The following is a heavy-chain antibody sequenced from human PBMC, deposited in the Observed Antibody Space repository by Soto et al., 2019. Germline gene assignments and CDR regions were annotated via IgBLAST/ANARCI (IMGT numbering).Heavy chain of an antibody. Sequence: SETLSLTCTVSGGSINSTNYYWAWIRQPPGKGLEWIGEINHSGSTNYNPSLKSRVTISVDTSKNQFSLKLSSVTAADTAVYYCARGTLYYYYMDVWGKGTTVTVSS. J-gene: IGHJ6*03. V-gene: IGHV4-39*07. CDR3: ARGTLYYYYMDV. CDR2: INHSGST. CDR1: GGSINSTNYY.